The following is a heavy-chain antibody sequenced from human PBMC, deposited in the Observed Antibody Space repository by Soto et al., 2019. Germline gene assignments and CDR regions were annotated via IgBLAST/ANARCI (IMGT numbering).Heavy chain of an antibody. Sequence: QVHLVQSGAEVKKPGASVKVSCKGSGYTFTSYGITWVRQAPGQGLEWMGWISAHNGNTEYAQKLQGRVTVTRDTSPSTAYMELRSLRSDDTAVYYCARGRYGDYWGQGALVTVSS. J-gene: IGHJ4*02. V-gene: IGHV1-18*01. D-gene: IGHD1-1*01. CDR3: ARGRYGDY. CDR1: GYTFTSYG. CDR2: ISAHNGNT.